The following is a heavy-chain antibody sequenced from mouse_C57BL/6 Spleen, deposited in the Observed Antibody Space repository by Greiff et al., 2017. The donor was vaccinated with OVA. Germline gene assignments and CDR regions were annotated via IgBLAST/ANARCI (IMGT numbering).Heavy chain of an antibody. CDR3: ARHEEKRNTRGYAMDY. J-gene: IGHJ4*01. V-gene: IGHV1-62-2*01. Sequence: VKLSCKASGYTFTEYTIHWVKQRSGQGLEWIGWFYPGSGSIKYNEKFKDKATLTADKSSSTVYMELSRLTSEDSAVYFCARHEEKRNTRGYAMDYWGQGTSVTVSS. CDR2: FYPGSGSI. D-gene: IGHD5-2*01. CDR1: GYTFTEYT.